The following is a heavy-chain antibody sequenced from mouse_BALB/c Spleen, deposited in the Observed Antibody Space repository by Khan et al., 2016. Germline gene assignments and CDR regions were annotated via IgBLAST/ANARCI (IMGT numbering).Heavy chain of an antibody. J-gene: IGHJ2*01. CDR2: INTHSGVP. Sequence: QIQLVQSGPELKKPGETVRISCKASGYTFTTAGMQWVQKMPGKGLKWIGWINTHSGVPKYAEDFKGRFAFSLETSASTAYLQTSNLKNEDTATYFCASGNYYFDYWGQGTTLTVSS. V-gene: IGHV9-4*02. D-gene: IGHD2-1*01. CDR1: GYTFTTAG. CDR3: ASGNYYFDY.